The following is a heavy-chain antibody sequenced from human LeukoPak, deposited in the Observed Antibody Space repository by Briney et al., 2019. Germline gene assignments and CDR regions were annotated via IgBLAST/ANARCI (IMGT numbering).Heavy chain of an antibody. Sequence: VSVKVSCKASGYTFTSYYMHWVRQAPGQGLEWMGWINPNSGGTNYAQKFQGRVTMTRDTSISTAYMELSRLRSDDTAVYYCAYYSSSWIGTDYWGQGTLVTVSS. CDR3: AYYSSSWIGTDY. CDR1: GYTFTSYY. CDR2: INPNSGGT. V-gene: IGHV1-2*02. D-gene: IGHD6-13*01. J-gene: IGHJ4*02.